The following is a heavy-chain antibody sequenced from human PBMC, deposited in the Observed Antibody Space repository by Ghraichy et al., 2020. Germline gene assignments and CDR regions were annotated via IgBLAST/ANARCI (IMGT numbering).Heavy chain of an antibody. CDR3: AKSPTYGSGSYHCDY. V-gene: IGHV1-3*01. D-gene: IGHD3-10*01. J-gene: IGHJ4*02. Sequence: ASVKVSCKASGYTFTSYAIHWMRQAPGQRLEWMGWINAGNGNTKYSQKFQGRVTITRDTSASTAYMDLSSLRSEDTAVYYCAKSPTYGSGSYHCDYWGQGTLVTVSS. CDR1: GYTFTSYA. CDR2: INAGNGNT.